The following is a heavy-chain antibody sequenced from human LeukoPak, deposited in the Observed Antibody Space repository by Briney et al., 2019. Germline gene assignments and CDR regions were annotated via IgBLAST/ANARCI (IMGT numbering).Heavy chain of an antibody. V-gene: IGHV4-4*07. D-gene: IGHD1-7*01. Sequence: PSKTLSLTCSVSGDSISGYYWTWILQPAGKGLEWIGRVYTSGSTHYNPSLKTRLTMSVDTSTNQFSLKLSSVTAADTAVYYCARLITGTTTAFDIWGQGTMVTVSS. CDR1: GDSISGYY. J-gene: IGHJ3*02. CDR3: ARLITGTTTAFDI. CDR2: VYTSGST.